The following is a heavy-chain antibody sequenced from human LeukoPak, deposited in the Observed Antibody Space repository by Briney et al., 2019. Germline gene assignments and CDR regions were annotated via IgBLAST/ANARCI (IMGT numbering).Heavy chain of an antibody. CDR2: INHSGST. V-gene: IGHV4-34*01. J-gene: IGHJ4*02. D-gene: IGHD3-22*01. CDR1: GGSFSGYY. Sequence: SETLSLTCAVYGGSFSGYYWSWIRQPPGKGLEWIGEINHSGSTNYNPSLKSRDTISVDTSKNQFSLKLSSVTAADTAVYYCVIDHNMAAGGSSGYLGYWGQGTLVTVSS. CDR3: VIDHNMAAGGSSGYLGY.